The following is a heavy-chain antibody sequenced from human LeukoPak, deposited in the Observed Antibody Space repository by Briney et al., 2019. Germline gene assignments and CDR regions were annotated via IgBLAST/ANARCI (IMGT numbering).Heavy chain of an antibody. CDR2: IYRANT. J-gene: IGHJ4*02. CDR3: ARRSSRVPAATLDY. Sequence: SETLSLTCTVSGGSVNDANHYWGWIRQPPGKGLQWVASIYRANTYYGPSLKSRVTISLDTSKNQFSLKMNSVTAADTAVYYCARRSSRVPAATLDYWGQGTLVTVSS. D-gene: IGHD2-2*01. V-gene: IGHV4-39*07. CDR1: GGSVNDANHY.